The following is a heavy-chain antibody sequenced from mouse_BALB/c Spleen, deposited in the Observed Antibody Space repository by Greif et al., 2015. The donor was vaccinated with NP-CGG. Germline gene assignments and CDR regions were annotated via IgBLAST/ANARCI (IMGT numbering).Heavy chain of an antibody. V-gene: IGHV7-3*02. D-gene: IGHD1-1*02. Sequence: EVHLVESGGGLVQPGGSLRLSCATSGFTFTDYYMSWVRQPPGKALEWLGFIRNKANGYTTEYSASVKGRFTISRDNSQSILYLQMNTLRAEDSATYYCARHLLWSYAMDYWGQGTSVTVSS. CDR2: IRNKANGYTT. CDR3: ARHLLWSYAMDY. J-gene: IGHJ4*01. CDR1: GFTFTDYY.